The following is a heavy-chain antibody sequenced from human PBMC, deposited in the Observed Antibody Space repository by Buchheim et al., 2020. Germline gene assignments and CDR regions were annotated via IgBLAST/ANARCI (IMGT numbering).Heavy chain of an antibody. CDR3: TRDFEY. J-gene: IGHJ4*02. CDR2: ISVRDGDI. V-gene: IGHV3-48*02. CDR1: GFTFSGYT. Sequence: DVQLVESGGGLVQPGGSLRLSCAASGFTFSGYTMNWVRQAPGKGPEWLAYISVRDGDIYYADSVRGRFTIPRDHAKKSLYLQMNSLREEDTALYYCTRDFEYWGQGTL.